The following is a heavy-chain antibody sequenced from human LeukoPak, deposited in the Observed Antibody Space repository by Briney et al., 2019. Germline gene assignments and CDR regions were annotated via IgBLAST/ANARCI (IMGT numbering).Heavy chain of an antibody. J-gene: IGHJ4*02. V-gene: IGHV4-4*02. CDR1: GGSISSSNW. CDR2: IYHSGST. Sequence: SETLSLTCAVSGGSISSSNWWSWVRPPPGKGLEWNGEIYHSGSTNYNPSLKSRVTISVDTSKNQFSLKLSSVTPEDTAVYYCARALRGAYDYWGQGTLVTVSS. D-gene: IGHD3-10*01. CDR3: ARALRGAYDY.